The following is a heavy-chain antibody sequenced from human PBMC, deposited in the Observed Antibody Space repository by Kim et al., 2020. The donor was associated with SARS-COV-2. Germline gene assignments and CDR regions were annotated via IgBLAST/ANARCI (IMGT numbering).Heavy chain of an antibody. CDR2: ISYDGSNK. J-gene: IGHJ6*02. Sequence: GGSLRLSCAASGFTFSSYGMHWVRQAPGKGLEWVAVISYDGSNKYYADSVKGRFTISRDNSKNTLYLQMNSLRAEDTAVYYCAKPGDGDFPHYYYGMDVWGQGTTVTVSS. D-gene: IGHD4-17*01. V-gene: IGHV3-30*18. CDR1: GFTFSSYG. CDR3: AKPGDGDFPHYYYGMDV.